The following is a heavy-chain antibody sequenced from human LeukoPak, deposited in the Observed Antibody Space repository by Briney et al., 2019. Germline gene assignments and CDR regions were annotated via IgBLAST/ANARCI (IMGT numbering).Heavy chain of an antibody. J-gene: IGHJ3*02. CDR3: ARRIAGRLINDAFDI. D-gene: IGHD6-6*01. CDR1: GYTFTGYY. Sequence: ASVKVSCKASGYTFTGYYMHWVRQAPGQGLEWMGWINPNSGGTNYAQKFQGRVTMTRDTSISTAYMELSRLRSDDTALYYCARRIAGRLINDAFDIWGQGTMVTVSS. V-gene: IGHV1-2*02. CDR2: INPNSGGT.